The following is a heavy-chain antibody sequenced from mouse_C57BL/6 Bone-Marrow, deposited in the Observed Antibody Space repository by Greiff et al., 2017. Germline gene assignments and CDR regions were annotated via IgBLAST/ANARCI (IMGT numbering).Heavy chain of an antibody. J-gene: IGHJ3*01. CDR2: INSDGGST. Sequence: EVKLMESGGGLVQPGESLKLSCESNEYEFPSHDMSWVRKTPEKRLELVAAINSDGGSTYYPDTMERRFIISRDSTKKTLYLQMSSLRSEDTALYYCARLWLRRLFAYWGQGTLVTVSA. CDR3: ARLWLRRLFAY. D-gene: IGHD2-2*01. V-gene: IGHV5-2*01. CDR1: EYEFPSHD.